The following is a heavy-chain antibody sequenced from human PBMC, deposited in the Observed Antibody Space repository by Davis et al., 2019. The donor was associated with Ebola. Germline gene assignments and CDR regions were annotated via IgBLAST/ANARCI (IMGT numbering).Heavy chain of an antibody. CDR2: IRSKANSYAT. V-gene: IGHV3-73*01. J-gene: IGHJ4*02. Sequence: GGSLRLSCAASGFTFSGSAMHWVRQASGKGLEWVGRIRSKANSYATAYAASVKGRFTISRDNSKNTLYLQMNSLRAEDTAVYYCANYYGSGSYRFGPRFDYWGQGTLVTVSS. CDR1: GFTFSGSA. D-gene: IGHD3-10*01. CDR3: ANYYGSGSYRFGPRFDY.